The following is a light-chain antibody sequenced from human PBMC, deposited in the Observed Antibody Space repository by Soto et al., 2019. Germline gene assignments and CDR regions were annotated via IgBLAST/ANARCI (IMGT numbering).Light chain of an antibody. J-gene: IGKJ3*01. CDR2: AAS. CDR3: QQSYSTPLFT. V-gene: IGKV1-39*01. Sequence: DIQMTQSPSSLSASVGDRVTITCRASQSISSYLNWYQQKQGKAPKLLIYAASSLQSGVPSRFRGSGSGTDFTITISSLQPEDFATYYCQQSYSTPLFTFGPGTKVDIK. CDR1: QSISSY.